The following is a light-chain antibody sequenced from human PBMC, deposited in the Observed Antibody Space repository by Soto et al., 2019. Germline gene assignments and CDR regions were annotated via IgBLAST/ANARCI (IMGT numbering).Light chain of an antibody. CDR2: DAS. CDR1: QSVSSSY. Sequence: EIVLTQSPGTLSLSPGDRATLSCGASQSVSSSYLAWYQQKPGQTPRLVIYDASNRAPGIPDRFSGSGSGTDFTLTISSLEPEDFAVYYCLQRTNWPLSFGGGTKVDIK. J-gene: IGKJ4*01. CDR3: LQRTNWPLS. V-gene: IGKV3D-20*02.